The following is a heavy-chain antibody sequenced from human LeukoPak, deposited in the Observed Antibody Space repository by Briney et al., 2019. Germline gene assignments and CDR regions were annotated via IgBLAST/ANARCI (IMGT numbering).Heavy chain of an antibody. CDR1: GGSISSYY. J-gene: IGHJ5*02. CDR3: ARGTISPAFDP. Sequence: SGTLSLTCTVSGGSISSYYWSWIRQPPGKGLEWIGYIYHSGSTYYNPSLKSRVTISVDRSKNQFSLKLSSVTAADTAVYYCARGTISPAFDPWGQGTLVTVSS. CDR2: IYHSGST. V-gene: IGHV4-59*12. D-gene: IGHD3-3*01.